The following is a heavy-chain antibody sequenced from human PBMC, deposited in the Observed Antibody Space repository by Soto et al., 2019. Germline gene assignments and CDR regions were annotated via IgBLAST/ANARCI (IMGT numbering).Heavy chain of an antibody. Sequence: ESGGGVVQPGRSLRLSCAASGFTFSSYGMHWVRQAPGKGLEWVAVISYDGSNKYYADSVKGRFTISRDNSKNTLYLQMNSLRAEDTAVYYCAKDLGYSSSWSFDYWGQGTLVTVSS. CDR3: AKDLGYSSSWSFDY. CDR2: ISYDGSNK. V-gene: IGHV3-30*18. CDR1: GFTFSSYG. J-gene: IGHJ4*02. D-gene: IGHD6-13*01.